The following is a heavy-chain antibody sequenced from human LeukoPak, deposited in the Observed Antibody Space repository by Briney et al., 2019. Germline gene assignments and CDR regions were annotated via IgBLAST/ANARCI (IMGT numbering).Heavy chain of an antibody. J-gene: IGHJ2*01. D-gene: IGHD4-17*01. CDR3: AKGVTVATPWYFDL. Sequence: GSLRLSCAVSGFTFSRYAMSWVRQAPGKGLEWVSAISGRGGSTYYPDFVKGRFTISRENSKNMLYLQMNSLRAEDTAVYYCAKGVTVATPWYFDLWGRGTLVTVSS. V-gene: IGHV3-23*01. CDR1: GFTFSRYA. CDR2: ISGRGGST.